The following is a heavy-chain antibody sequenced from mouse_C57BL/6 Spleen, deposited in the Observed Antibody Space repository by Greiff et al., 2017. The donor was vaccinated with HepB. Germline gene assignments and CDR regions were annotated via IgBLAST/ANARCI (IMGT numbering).Heavy chain of an antibody. J-gene: IGHJ2*01. CDR3: ARDYYVSSYGYFDY. CDR1: GFTFSDYG. V-gene: IGHV5-17*01. Sequence: EVKLMESGGGLVKPGGSLKLSCAASGFTFSDYGMHWVRQAPEKGLEWVAYISSGSSTIYYADTVKGRFTISRDNAKNTLFLQMTILRSEDTAMYYCARDYYVSSYGYFDYWGQGTTLTVSS. D-gene: IGHD1-1*01. CDR2: ISSGSSTI.